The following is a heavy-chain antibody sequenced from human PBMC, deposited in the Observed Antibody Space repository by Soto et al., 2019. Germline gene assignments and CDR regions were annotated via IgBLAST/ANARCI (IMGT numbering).Heavy chain of an antibody. Sequence: SETLSLTCAVYGGSFSGYYWSWIRQPPGKGLEWIGEINHSGSTNYNPSLKSRVTISVDTSKNQFSLKLSSVTAADTAVYYCASTTTVSRTYFFDYWGQAPPVTVSS. CDR1: GGSFSGYY. CDR2: INHSGST. V-gene: IGHV4-34*01. J-gene: IGHJ4*02. CDR3: ASTTTVSRTYFFDY. D-gene: IGHD4-17*01.